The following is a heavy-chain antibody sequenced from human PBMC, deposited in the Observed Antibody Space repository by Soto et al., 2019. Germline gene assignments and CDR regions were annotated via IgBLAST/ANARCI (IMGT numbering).Heavy chain of an antibody. CDR3: ARSIVVVTALDY. D-gene: IGHD2-21*02. V-gene: IGHV1-3*05. Sequence: VQLVQSGAEEKKPGASVKVSCKASGYTFTSYAMHWVRQAPGQRLEWMGWINAGNGNTKYSQKFQGRVTITRDTSASTGYMELSSLRSEDTAVYYCARSIVVVTALDYWGQGTLVTVSS. CDR1: GYTFTSYA. CDR2: INAGNGNT. J-gene: IGHJ4*02.